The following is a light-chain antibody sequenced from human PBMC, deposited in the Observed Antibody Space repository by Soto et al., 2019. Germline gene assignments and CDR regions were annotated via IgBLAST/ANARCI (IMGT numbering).Light chain of an antibody. J-gene: IGKJ3*01. CDR2: AAS. Sequence: DIQMTQSPSSLSASVGDTVTITCRASQGISNSLAWFQQKPGRVPQFLIYAASTLQPGVPPRFSGSGSGTDFTLTISSLQPEDVATDYCQNYNSAPFTFGPGTRVYIK. CDR1: QGISNS. CDR3: QNYNSAPFT. V-gene: IGKV1-27*01.